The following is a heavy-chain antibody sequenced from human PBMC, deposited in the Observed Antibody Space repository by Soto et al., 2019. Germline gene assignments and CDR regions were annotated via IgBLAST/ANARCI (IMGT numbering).Heavy chain of an antibody. Sequence: QVQLQESGPGLVKPSETLSLACTVSHGSISSSYWSWIRQPPGKGLEWIGYISNTGKTAYHPSLNRRVTSSTDTAKKQVSLRLSSVTAADTAVYYCARHEDFDSYYFASWGRGTVVTVSS. CDR2: ISNTGKT. CDR3: ARHEDFDSYYFAS. V-gene: IGHV4-59*08. J-gene: IGHJ4*02. CDR1: HGSISSSY.